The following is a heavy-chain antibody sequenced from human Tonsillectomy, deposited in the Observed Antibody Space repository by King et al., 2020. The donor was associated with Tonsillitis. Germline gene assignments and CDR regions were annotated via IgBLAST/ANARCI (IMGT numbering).Heavy chain of an antibody. D-gene: IGHD3-10*01. CDR2: IIPLFGTA. J-gene: IGHJ4*02. Sequence: QLVQSGAEVKKPGSSVKVSCKVSGGTFSTYSISWVRQAPGQGIEWMGGIIPLFGTANYALTYLGRVTITADESTTTAYMELSSLGSEDTAVYYCARGSYYGSGTYYRLSCFESWGQGTLVTVSS. CDR1: GGTFSTYS. V-gene: IGHV1-69*12. CDR3: ARGSYYGSGTYYRLSCFES.